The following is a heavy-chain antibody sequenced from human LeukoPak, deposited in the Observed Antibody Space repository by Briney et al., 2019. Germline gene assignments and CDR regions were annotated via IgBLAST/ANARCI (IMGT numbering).Heavy chain of an antibody. CDR1: GGSFSGYY. D-gene: IGHD2-2*01. V-gene: IGHV4-59*01. CDR3: GRVVVPAAFYYYYYMDV. Sequence: PSETLSLTCAVYGGSFSGYYWSWIRQPPGKGLEGSGYIYYSGSTNYNPSLKRRATITVDTTKNQFTLKLSSVAAAATAVYYCGRVVVPAAFYYYYYMDVWGKGTTVTVSS. CDR2: IYYSGST. J-gene: IGHJ6*03.